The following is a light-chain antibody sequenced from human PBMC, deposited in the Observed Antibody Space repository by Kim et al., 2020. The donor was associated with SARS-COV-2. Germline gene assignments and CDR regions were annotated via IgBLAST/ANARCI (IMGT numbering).Light chain of an antibody. J-gene: IGKJ1*01. V-gene: IGKV3-20*01. Sequence: EMVLTQSPGTLSLSPGERATLSCRASQSVTSSYLAWYQQKPGQPPRLLIYGASNRATGIPDRFSGSGSGTDFTLTISRLESEDLAVYYCQQYGTSLRTFGQGTKVEIK. CDR1: QSVTSSY. CDR3: QQYGTSLRT. CDR2: GAS.